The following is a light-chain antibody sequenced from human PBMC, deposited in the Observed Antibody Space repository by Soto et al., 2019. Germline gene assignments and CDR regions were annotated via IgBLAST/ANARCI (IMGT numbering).Light chain of an antibody. CDR2: GSS. CDR3: QQYNNWPWFT. V-gene: IGKV3-15*01. CDR1: QSIGTY. Sequence: EVVMTQSPATLSVSPGERATLSCWASQSIGTYLAWYQQKPGQAPRLLIYGSSARATGIPARFSGSGSGTEFPLTISSLQSEDFAVYSCQQYNNWPWFTFGQGTMLPI. J-gene: IGKJ2*01.